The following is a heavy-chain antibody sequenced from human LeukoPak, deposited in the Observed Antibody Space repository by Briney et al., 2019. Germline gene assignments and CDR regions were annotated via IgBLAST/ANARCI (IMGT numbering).Heavy chain of an antibody. D-gene: IGHD3-22*01. Sequence: GASVKVSCKASGYTFTGYYMHWVRQAPGQGLEWMGWINPNSGGTNYAQKFQGWVTMTRDTSISTAYMELSRPRSDDTAVYYCARGTRESDSSGYYYVADLDYWGQGTLVTVSS. V-gene: IGHV1-2*04. CDR1: GYTFTGYY. J-gene: IGHJ4*02. CDR2: INPNSGGT. CDR3: ARGTRESDSSGYYYVADLDY.